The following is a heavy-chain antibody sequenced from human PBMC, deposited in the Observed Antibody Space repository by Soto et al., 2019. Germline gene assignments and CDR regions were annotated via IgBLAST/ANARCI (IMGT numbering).Heavy chain of an antibody. V-gene: IGHV4-4*02. J-gene: IGHJ6*02. CDR1: GGSISSNNW. D-gene: IGHD6-6*01. Sequence: SGTLSLTCAVSGGSISSNNWWSWVRPPPGKGVEWIGENYQKGSTNYNPSLKSRVTISVDKSKNQFSLKLSSVTAADTAVYYCARDLARPSRTYYYYYGMDVWGQGTTVTVSS. CDR3: ARDLARPSRTYYYYYGMDV. CDR2: NYQKGST.